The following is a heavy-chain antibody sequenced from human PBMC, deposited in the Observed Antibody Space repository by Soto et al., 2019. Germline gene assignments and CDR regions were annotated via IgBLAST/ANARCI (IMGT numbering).Heavy chain of an antibody. D-gene: IGHD5-12*01. J-gene: IGHJ4*02. CDR2: TQTGGAT. Sequence: QLVESGGGLFQAGGSTRLSCLVSGFTVGNFDMAWVRQAPGKGLEWASITQTGGATYYSDSAQGRFTISRDNSKNTVYLQMNSLRVEDTGVYSCVRVLYDSGVVDFWGQGSLITVS. V-gene: IGHV3-53*01. CDR3: VRVLYDSGVVDF. CDR1: GFTVGNFD.